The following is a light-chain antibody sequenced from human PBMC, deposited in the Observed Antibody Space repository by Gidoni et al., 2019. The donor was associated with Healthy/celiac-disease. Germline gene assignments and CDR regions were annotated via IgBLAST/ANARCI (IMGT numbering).Light chain of an antibody. V-gene: IGKV1-39*01. CDR2: AAS. J-gene: IGKJ4*01. CDR1: QSISSY. CDR3: QQSYSTPPLT. Sequence: DIQMTQSPSSLSASVGDRVTITCRARQSISSYLNWYQQKPGKAPKLLLYAASSLQSGVPSRFSGSGSGTDFTLTISSLQPEDFATYYCQQSYSTPPLTFXGXTKVXIK.